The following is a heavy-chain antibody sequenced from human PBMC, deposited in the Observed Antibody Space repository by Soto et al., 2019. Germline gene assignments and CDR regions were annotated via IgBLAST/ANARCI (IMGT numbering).Heavy chain of an antibody. CDR1: GYNFTNFW. CDR3: ARREYSYSRGSFDY. CDR2: IDPRDSET. J-gene: IGHJ4*01. V-gene: IGHV5-10-1*01. D-gene: IGHD3-22*01. Sequence: PGESLKISCEGSGYNFTNFWIHWVRQLPGKGLEGMGRIDPRDSETNYSPSFQGHVTISTAKSVTTAYLQWSSLKASDTALYYCARREYSYSRGSFDYWGHGTLVTVSS.